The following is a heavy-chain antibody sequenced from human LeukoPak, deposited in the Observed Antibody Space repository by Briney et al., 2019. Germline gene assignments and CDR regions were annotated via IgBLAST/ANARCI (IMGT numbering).Heavy chain of an antibody. CDR3: ARLSIAVAAHFDY. CDR1: GGSFNDHF. Sequence: PSETLSLTCAVYGGSFNDHFWTWIRQPPGKGLEWIGSIYYSGSTYYNPSLKSRVTISVDTSKNQFSLKLSSVTAADTAVYYCARLSIAVAAHFDYWGQGTLVTVSS. CDR2: IYYSGST. V-gene: IGHV4-34*01. D-gene: IGHD6-19*01. J-gene: IGHJ4*02.